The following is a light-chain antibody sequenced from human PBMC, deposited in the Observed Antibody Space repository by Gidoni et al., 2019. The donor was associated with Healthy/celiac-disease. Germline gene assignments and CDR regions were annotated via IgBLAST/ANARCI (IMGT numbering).Light chain of an antibody. CDR3: QQYYSTPWT. CDR2: WAS. J-gene: IGKJ1*01. CDR1: QSVLYSSNNKNY. Sequence: DIVMTQSPDSLAVSLGERATINCKSSQSVLYSSNNKNYLAWYQQKPGQPPKLLIYWASTPESGVPDRFSGSGSGTDFTLTISSLQAEDVAVYYCQQYYSTPWTFGQXTKVEIK. V-gene: IGKV4-1*01.